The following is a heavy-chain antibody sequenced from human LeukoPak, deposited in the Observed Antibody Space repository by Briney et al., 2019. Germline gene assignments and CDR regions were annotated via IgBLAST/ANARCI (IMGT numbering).Heavy chain of an antibody. CDR2: ISGSGGST. CDR3: AKETNDAFDI. CDR1: GFTFSSYA. J-gene: IGHJ3*02. V-gene: IGHV3-23*01. Sequence: PGGSLRLSCAASGFTFSSYAMSWVRQAPGKGLEWVSAISGSGGSTYYADSVKGRFTISRDNAKNSLYLQMNSLRAEDMALYYCAKETNDAFDIWGQGTMVTVSS.